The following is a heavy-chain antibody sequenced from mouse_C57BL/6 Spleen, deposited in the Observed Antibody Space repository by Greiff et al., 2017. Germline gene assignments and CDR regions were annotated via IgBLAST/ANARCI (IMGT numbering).Heavy chain of an antibody. D-gene: IGHD1-1*02. CDR2: IDPSDSYT. V-gene: IGHV1-50*01. CDR3: ARFYGRENYFDY. CDR1: GYTFTSYW. Sequence: VQLQQPGAELVKPGASVKLSCKASGYTFTSYWMQWVKQRPGQGLEWIGEIDPSDSYTNYNQKFKGKATLTVDTSSSTAYMQLSSLTSEDSAVYYCARFYGRENYFDYWGQGTTLTVSS. J-gene: IGHJ2*01.